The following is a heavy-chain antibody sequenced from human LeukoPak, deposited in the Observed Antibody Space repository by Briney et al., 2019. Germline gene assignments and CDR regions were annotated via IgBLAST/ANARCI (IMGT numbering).Heavy chain of an antibody. CDR2: IYYSGST. V-gene: IGHV4-30-4*01. D-gene: IGHD6-13*01. CDR3: ARDLGIAATTDY. Sequence: SETLSLTCAVYGGSFSGYYWSWIRQPPGKGLEWIGYIYYSGSTYYNPSLKSRVTISVDTSKNQFSLKLSSVTAADTAVYYCARDLGIAATTDYWGQGTLVTVSS. CDR1: GGSFSGYY. J-gene: IGHJ4*02.